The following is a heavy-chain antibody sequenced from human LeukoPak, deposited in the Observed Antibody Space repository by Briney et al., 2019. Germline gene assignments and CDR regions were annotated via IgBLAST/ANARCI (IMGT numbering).Heavy chain of an antibody. D-gene: IGHD4-17*01. CDR1: GYTFTSYD. Sequence: ASVKVSCKASGYTFTSYDIDWVRQATGPGLEWMGWMNPNSGNTGYAQKFQGRVTITRNTSISTAYMELSSLRSEDTAVYYCARAQDGDLDYWGQGTLVTVSS. CDR3: ARAQDGDLDY. J-gene: IGHJ4*02. V-gene: IGHV1-8*03. CDR2: MNPNSGNT.